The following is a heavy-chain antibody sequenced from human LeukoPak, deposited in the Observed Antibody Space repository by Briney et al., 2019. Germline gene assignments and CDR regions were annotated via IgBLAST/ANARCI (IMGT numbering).Heavy chain of an antibody. D-gene: IGHD4-23*01. Sequence: ASVKVSCKASRYTFTTYYMHWVRQAPGQGLEWMGIINPSGGSTSYAQKFQGRVIMTRETSTSTVYMELRSLRSEDTAVYYCARDSPISGSYYGGLGYWGQGTLVTVSS. V-gene: IGHV1-46*01. CDR3: ARDSPISGSYYGGLGY. CDR2: INPSGGST. CDR1: RYTFTTYY. J-gene: IGHJ4*02.